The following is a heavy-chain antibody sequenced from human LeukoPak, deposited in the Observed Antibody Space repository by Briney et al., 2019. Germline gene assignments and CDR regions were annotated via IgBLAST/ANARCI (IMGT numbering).Heavy chain of an antibody. D-gene: IGHD6-13*01. CDR1: GFTFSSYA. Sequence: GGSLRLSCAASGFTFSSYAMSWVRQAPGKGLEWVSAISGSGGSTYYADSVKGRFTISRDNSKNTLYLQMSSLRAEDTAVYYCAKDLSSSWYGFQHWGQGTLVTVSS. CDR2: ISGSGGST. CDR3: AKDLSSSWYGFQH. J-gene: IGHJ1*01. V-gene: IGHV3-23*01.